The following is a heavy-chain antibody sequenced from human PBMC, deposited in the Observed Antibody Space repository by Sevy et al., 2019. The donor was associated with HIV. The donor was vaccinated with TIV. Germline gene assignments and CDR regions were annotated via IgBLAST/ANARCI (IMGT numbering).Heavy chain of an antibody. CDR1: GFTFSDYY. CDR3: ARRWNIVVVVAATQRRYNWFDP. Sequence: GGSLRLSCAASGFTFSDYYMSWIRQAPGKGLEWVSYISSSGSTIYYADSVKGRFTISRDNAKNSLYLQMNSLRAEDRVVYYCARRWNIVVVVAATQRRYNWFDPWGQGTLVTVSS. J-gene: IGHJ5*02. CDR2: ISSSGSTI. V-gene: IGHV3-11*01. D-gene: IGHD2-15*01.